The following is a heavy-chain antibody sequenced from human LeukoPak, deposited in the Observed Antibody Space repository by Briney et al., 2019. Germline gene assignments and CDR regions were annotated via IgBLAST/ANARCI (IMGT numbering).Heavy chain of an antibody. D-gene: IGHD3-10*01. V-gene: IGHV1-2*02. CDR2: INPNSGGT. J-gene: IGHJ4*02. CDR3: ASKGELFC. CDR1: GYTFTGYY. Sequence: ASVKVSCKASGYTFTGYYMHWVRQAPGQGLEWMGWINPNSGGTNDAQKFQGRVTMTRDTSISTAYMELSRLRSYGTAVYCCASKGELFCWGQGTLVTVSS.